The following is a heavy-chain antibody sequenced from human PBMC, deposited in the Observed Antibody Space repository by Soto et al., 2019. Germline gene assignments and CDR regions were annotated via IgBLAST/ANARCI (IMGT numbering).Heavy chain of an antibody. CDR2: IWYDGSNK. CDR1: GFTFSSND. J-gene: IGHJ4*02. V-gene: IGHV3-33*01. CDR3: ARDRSSSTYYFDY. D-gene: IGHD6-6*01. Sequence: QVQLVESGGGVVQPGRSLRLSCAASGFTFSSNDMHWVRQAPGKGLEWVALIWYDGSNKYYADSVKGRFTISRDNSKNTLYLQMNSLRAEDTAVYYCARDRSSSTYYFDYWGQGTLVTVSS.